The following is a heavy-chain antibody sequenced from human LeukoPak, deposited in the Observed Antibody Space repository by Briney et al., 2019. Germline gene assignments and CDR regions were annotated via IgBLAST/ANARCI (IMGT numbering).Heavy chain of an antibody. CDR3: AKDGKYQLLSYYYYYMDV. Sequence: GESLRLSCAASGFTFDDYTIHWVRQAPGKGLEWVSLISWDGGSTYYADSVKGRFTISRDNSKNSLYLQMNSLRAEDTALYYCAKDGKYQLLSYYYYYMDVWGKGTTVTVSS. CDR2: ISWDGGST. V-gene: IGHV3-43D*03. D-gene: IGHD2-2*01. J-gene: IGHJ6*03. CDR1: GFTFDDYT.